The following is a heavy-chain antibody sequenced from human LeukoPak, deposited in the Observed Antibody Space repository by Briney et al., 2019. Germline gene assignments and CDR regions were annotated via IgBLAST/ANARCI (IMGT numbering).Heavy chain of an antibody. CDR3: AGTYYYGSGSYYPFDY. CDR2: INHSGST. V-gene: IGHV4-34*01. Sequence: SETLSLTCAVYGGSFSGYYWSWIRQPPGKGLEWIGEINHSGSTNYNPSLKSRVTISVDTSKNQFSLKLSSVTAVDTAVYYCAGTYYYGSGSYYPFDYWGQGTLVTVSS. CDR1: GGSFSGYY. J-gene: IGHJ4*02. D-gene: IGHD3-10*01.